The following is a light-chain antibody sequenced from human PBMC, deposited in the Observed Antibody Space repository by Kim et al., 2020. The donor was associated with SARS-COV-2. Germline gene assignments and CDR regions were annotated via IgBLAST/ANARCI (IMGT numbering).Light chain of an antibody. CDR1: KLGDKH. CDR3: QAWDSSTAWV. V-gene: IGLV3-1*01. Sequence: SYELTQPPSVSVSPGQTASITCSGDKLGDKHACWYQQKPGQSPVLVIYQDSKRPSGIPERFSASNSGNTATLTISGTQPMDEADYYCQAWDSSTAWVFGG. CDR2: QDS. J-gene: IGLJ3*02.